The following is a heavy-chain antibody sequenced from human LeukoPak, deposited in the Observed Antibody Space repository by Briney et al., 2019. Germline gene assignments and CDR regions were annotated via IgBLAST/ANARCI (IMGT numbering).Heavy chain of an antibody. J-gene: IGHJ3*02. D-gene: IGHD2-15*01. CDR2: ISSSGSTI. Sequence: GGSLRLSCAASGFTFSSYEMNWVRQAPGKGLEWVSYISSSGSTIYYADSVKGRFTISRDNAKNSLYLQMNSLRAEDTAVYYCARDGGYCSGGSCYSLVRDAFDIWGQGTMVTVSS. CDR3: ARDGGYCSGGSCYSLVRDAFDI. CDR1: GFTFSSYE. V-gene: IGHV3-48*03.